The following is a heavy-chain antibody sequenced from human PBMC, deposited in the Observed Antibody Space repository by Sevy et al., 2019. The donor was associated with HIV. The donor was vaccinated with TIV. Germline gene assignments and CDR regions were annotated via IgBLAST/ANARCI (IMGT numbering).Heavy chain of an antibody. J-gene: IGHJ4*02. CDR3: ASGDTTMITHLDY. D-gene: IGHD5-18*01. CDR1: GFTFSNYA. CDR2: INNGGST. V-gene: IGHV3-23*01. Sequence: GGSLRLSCGASGFTFSNYAMSWVRQAPGKGPEWVSRINNGGSTYYADSVKGRFTISRDNSKKMVFLQMNSLRAEDTAVYYCASGDTTMITHLDYWGQGALVTVSS.